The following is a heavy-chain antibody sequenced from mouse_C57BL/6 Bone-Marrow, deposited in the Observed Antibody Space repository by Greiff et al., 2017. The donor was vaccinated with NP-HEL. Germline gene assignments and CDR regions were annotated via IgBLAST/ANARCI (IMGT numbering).Heavy chain of an antibody. CDR1: GYTFTSYW. D-gene: IGHD4-1*01. CDR3: ARSELTFDY. CDR2: IDPSDSYT. Sequence: QVQLKQPGAELVRPGTSVKLSCKASGYTFTSYWMHWVKQRPGQGLEWIGVIDPSDSYTNYNQKFKGKATLTVDTSSSTAYMQLSSLTSEDSAVYYCARSELTFDYWGQGTTLTVSS. V-gene: IGHV1-59*01. J-gene: IGHJ2*01.